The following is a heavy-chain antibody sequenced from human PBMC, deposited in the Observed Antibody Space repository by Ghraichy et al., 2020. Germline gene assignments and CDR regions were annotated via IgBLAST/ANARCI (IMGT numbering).Heavy chain of an antibody. CDR1: GGSISSSSYS. V-gene: IGHV4-39*01. Sequence: SETLSLTCTVSGGSISSSSYSWARIRQPPGQGLEWSGSIYYSGSTYYNPSLKSSVTISVDTSKNQFSLKLISVTAADTAVYSCARQGDGGDSGFDYWGQGTLVTVSS. CDR2: IYYSGST. J-gene: IGHJ4*02. D-gene: IGHD2-21*01. CDR3: ARQGDGGDSGFDY.